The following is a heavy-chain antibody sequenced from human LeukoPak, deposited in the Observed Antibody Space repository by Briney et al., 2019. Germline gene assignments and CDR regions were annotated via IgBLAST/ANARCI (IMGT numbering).Heavy chain of an antibody. CDR2: ISSSGSTI. Sequence: TGGSLRLSCAASGFTFSSYEMTWVRQAPGKGLEWVSLISSSGSTIYYADSVKGRFTLSRDNAKKSLYLQMNSLRAEDTAVYYCARVGTSGPADGFDIWGQGTMVTVSS. CDR3: ARVGTSGPADGFDI. CDR1: GFTFSSYE. J-gene: IGHJ3*02. D-gene: IGHD2-8*01. V-gene: IGHV3-48*03.